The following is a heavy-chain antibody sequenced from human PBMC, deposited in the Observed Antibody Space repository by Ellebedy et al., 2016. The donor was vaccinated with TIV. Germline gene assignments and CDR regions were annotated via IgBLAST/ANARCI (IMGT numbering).Heavy chain of an antibody. V-gene: IGHV1-69*13. CDR1: GGTFSSYA. CDR3: ALARHNKITSYGSGSYQKRGYYMDV. CDR2: IIPIFGTS. D-gene: IGHD3-10*01. Sequence: SVKVSXXASGGTFSSYAISWVRQAPGQGLEWMGGIIPIFGTSNYAQMFQGRVTITADESTSTAYMELSSLRSEDTAVYYCALARHNKITSYGSGSYQKRGYYMDVWGKGTTVIVSS. J-gene: IGHJ6*03.